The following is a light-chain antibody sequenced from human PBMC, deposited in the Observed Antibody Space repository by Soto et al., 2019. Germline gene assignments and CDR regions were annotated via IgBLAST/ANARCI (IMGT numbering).Light chain of an antibody. CDR1: SSNI. CDR3: GTWDTSLSAVV. Sequence: QSVLTQPPSVSAAPGQKATISCSGSSSNIVSWYQQLPGTAPKLLIYDNNKRPSGIPDRFSGSKSGTSATLGITGLQTGDEADYYCGTWDTSLSAVVFGVGTKVTVL. V-gene: IGLV1-51*01. CDR2: DNN. J-gene: IGLJ2*01.